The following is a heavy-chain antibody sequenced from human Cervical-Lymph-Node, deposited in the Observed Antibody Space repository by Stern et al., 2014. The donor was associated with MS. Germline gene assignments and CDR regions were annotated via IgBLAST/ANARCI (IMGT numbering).Heavy chain of an antibody. CDR3: ASANCSSTSCPNWFDP. J-gene: IGHJ5*02. Sequence: QVQLQESGPGLVKPSQTLSLTCTVSGGSISSGDYYWSWIRPPPGKGLEWIGYIYYSGSTYYSPSLKSRVTISVDTSKNQFSLKLSSVTAADTAVYYCASANCSSTSCPNWFDPWGQGTLVTVSS. CDR2: IYYSGST. CDR1: GGSISSGDYY. V-gene: IGHV4-30-4*01. D-gene: IGHD2-2*01.